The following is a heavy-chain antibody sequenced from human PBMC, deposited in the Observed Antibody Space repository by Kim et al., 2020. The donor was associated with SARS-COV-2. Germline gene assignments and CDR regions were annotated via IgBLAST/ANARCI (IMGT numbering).Heavy chain of an antibody. D-gene: IGHD5-18*01. V-gene: IGHV4-34*01. J-gene: IGHJ4*02. CDR1: GGSFSGYY. CDR3: ARSQGRGYSYGYGY. Sequence: SETLSLTCAVYGGSFSGYYWSWNRQPPGKGLEWIGEINHSGSTNYNPSLKSRVTISVDTSKNQFSLKLSSVTAADTAVYNCARSQGRGYSYGYGYCGQGTLVTVSS. CDR2: INHSGST.